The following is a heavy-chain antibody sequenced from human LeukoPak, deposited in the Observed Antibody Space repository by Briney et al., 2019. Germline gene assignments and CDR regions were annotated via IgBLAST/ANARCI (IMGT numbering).Heavy chain of an antibody. CDR1: GYTFTGYY. Sequence: ASVKVSCKASGYTFTGYYMHWVRQAPGQGLEWMGWINPNSGGTNYAQKFQGRVTMTRDTSISTAYMELSRLRSDDTAVYYCARDFDGGGSLDIWGQGTMVTVSS. D-gene: IGHD1-26*01. CDR3: ARDFDGGGSLDI. V-gene: IGHV1-2*02. J-gene: IGHJ3*02. CDR2: INPNSGGT.